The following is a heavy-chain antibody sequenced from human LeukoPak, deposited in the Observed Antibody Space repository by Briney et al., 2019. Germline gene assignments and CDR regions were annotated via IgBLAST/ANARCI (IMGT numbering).Heavy chain of an antibody. CDR2: SSRSGGTI. CDR1: GFTLSDYY. CDR3: ATSLQRPPHDAFDI. Sequence: GGSLRLSCAASGFTLSDYYMTWIRQAPGKGLEWLSYSSRSGGTIYYADSMKGRFTISRDNTKNSLFLQMNNLRAEDTAVYYCATSLQRPPHDAFDIWGQGTMVTVSS. D-gene: IGHD1-1*01. J-gene: IGHJ3*02. V-gene: IGHV3-11*01.